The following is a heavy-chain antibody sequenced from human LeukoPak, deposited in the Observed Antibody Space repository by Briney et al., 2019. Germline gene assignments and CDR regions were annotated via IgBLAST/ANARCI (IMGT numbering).Heavy chain of an antibody. D-gene: IGHD5-12*01. CDR1: GGTFSSYA. CDR2: IIPIFGTA. V-gene: IGHV1-69*13. J-gene: IGHJ4*02. CDR3: ARVRGDSGYDPIDY. Sequence: ASVKVSCKASGGTFSSYAISWVRQAPGQGLEWMGGIIPIFGTANYAQKFQGRVTITADESTSTAYMELSSLRSEDTAVYYCARVRGDSGYDPIDYWGQGTMVTVSS.